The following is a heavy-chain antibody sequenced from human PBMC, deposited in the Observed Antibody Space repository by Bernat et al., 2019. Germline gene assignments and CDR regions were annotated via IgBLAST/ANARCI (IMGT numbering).Heavy chain of an antibody. D-gene: IGHD3-10*01. CDR3: ANEGLWFGEENF. CDR1: WINLCSFA. J-gene: IGHJ4*02. V-gene: IGHV3-23*04. CDR2: ISGRGGST. Sequence: GQPVEAGGSLVPAGGVLGISCPALWINLCSFAKDWVRQGPRQGVEWVSAISGRGGSTYYADSAKGRFTISRDNSKNTLYLQMNSLRAEDTAVYYCANEGLWFGEENFWGQGTLVTVSS.